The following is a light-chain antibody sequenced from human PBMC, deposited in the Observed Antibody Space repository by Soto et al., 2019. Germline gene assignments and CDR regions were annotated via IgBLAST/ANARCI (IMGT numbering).Light chain of an antibody. V-gene: IGKV1-33*01. CDR2: DAS. CDR3: QQYDDLPLA. CDR1: QDISTF. Sequence: DIQLTQSPSSLSVSVGDRVTITCQASQDISTFLNWYQQKPGKAPKLLIYDASNVESGVPSRFSGSRSGADFVLTITSLQPEDIATYYCQQYDDLPLAFGQGTRLEIK. J-gene: IGKJ5*01.